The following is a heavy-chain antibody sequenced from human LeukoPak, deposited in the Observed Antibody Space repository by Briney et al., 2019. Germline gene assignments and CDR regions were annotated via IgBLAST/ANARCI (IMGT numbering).Heavy chain of an antibody. D-gene: IGHD2/OR15-2a*01. J-gene: IGHJ4*02. CDR3: ARERARLSYFDY. V-gene: IGHV3-66*01. CDR2: IYSGGST. CDR1: GFTVSSNY. Sequence: QSGGSLRLSCAASGFTVSSNYMSWVRQAPGKGLEWVSVIYSGGSTYYADSVKGRFTISRDNSKNTLYLQMNSLRAEDTAVYYCARERARLSYFDYWGQGTLVTVSS.